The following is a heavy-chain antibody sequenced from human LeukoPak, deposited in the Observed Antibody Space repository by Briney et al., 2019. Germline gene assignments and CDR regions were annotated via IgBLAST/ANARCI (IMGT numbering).Heavy chain of an antibody. D-gene: IGHD5-24*01. CDR1: GGSISSYY. Sequence: SETLSLTCTVSGGSISSYYWSWIRQPPGKGLEWIGYIYYSGSTNYNPSLKSRVTISVDTSKNQFSLKLSSVTAADTAVYYCARSDLRDGYNYWGQGTLVTVSS. CDR3: ARSDLRDGYNY. CDR2: IYYSGST. V-gene: IGHV4-59*01. J-gene: IGHJ4*02.